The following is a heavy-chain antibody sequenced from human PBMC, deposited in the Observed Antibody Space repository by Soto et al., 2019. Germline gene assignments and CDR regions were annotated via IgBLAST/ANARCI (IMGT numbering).Heavy chain of an antibody. Sequence: QVQLVESGGGVVQPGRSLRLSCAASGFTFSSYGMHWVRQAPGKGLEWVAVISYDGSNKYYADSVKGRFTISRDNATNPLYLQLNSLRAEDTAVYDWAKDLVAAACPYYYYYYYMDVWGKGPTVTVS. CDR3: AKDLVAAACPYYYYYYYMDV. CDR1: GFTFSSYG. J-gene: IGHJ6*03. CDR2: ISYDGSNK. V-gene: IGHV3-30*18. D-gene: IGHD6-13*01.